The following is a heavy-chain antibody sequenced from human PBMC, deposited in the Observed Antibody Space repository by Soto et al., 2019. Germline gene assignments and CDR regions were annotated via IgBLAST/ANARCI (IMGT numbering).Heavy chain of an antibody. D-gene: IGHD1-1*01. V-gene: IGHV4-4*07. CDR3: VRDGTKTLRDWFDP. CDR1: GASISGFY. Sequence: PSETLSLTCTVSGASISGFYWSWIRKSAGKGLEWIGRIYATGATDYNPSLKSRVMMSVDTSKKQFSLKLRSVTAADTAVYYCVRDGTKTLRDWFDPWGQGISVTVSS. CDR2: IYATGAT. J-gene: IGHJ5*02.